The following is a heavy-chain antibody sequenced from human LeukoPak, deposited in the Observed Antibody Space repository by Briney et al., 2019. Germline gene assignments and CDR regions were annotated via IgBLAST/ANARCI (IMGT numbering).Heavy chain of an antibody. CDR3: ARGESSSWYD. CDR1: GFTFSTYR. Sequence: PGGSLRLSCAASGFTFSTYRMHCVRQGPGKGLVWVSGMNSDGSSTVYADSVKGRFTISRDNAKNTLYLQMNSLRAEDTAVYYCARGESSSWYDWGQGTLVTVSS. CDR2: MNSDGSST. D-gene: IGHD6-13*01. V-gene: IGHV3-74*01. J-gene: IGHJ4*02.